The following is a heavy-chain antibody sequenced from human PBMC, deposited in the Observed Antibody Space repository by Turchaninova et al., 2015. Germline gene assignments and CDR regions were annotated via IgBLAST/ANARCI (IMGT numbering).Heavy chain of an antibody. CDR2: VSTYPHKP. CDR1: GFSFVKDG. Sequence: QLHLVQSGPEVKKPGASVTVSCKASGFSFVKDGITWLRQAPGHGPEWMGWVSTYPHKPLFGPSVKGSVSVPAATSTSTVYMELRDLRSDDTAVYFCARGGWLPRTYFDFWGQGTLVTVSS. J-gene: IGHJ4*02. CDR3: ARGGWLPRTYFDF. D-gene: IGHD6-19*01. V-gene: IGHV1-18*04.